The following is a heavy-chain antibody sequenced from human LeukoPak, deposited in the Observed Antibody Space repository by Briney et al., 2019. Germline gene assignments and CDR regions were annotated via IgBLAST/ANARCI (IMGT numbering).Heavy chain of an antibody. Sequence: GGSLRLSCAASGFTFSSYWMSWIRQAPGKGLEWVSYISSSGSTIYYADSVKGRFTISRDNAKNSLYLQMNSLRAEDTAVYYCASQITYYYDSSGYYFDYWGQGTLVTVSS. V-gene: IGHV3-11*04. CDR2: ISSSGSTI. CDR3: ASQITYYYDSSGYYFDY. D-gene: IGHD3-22*01. J-gene: IGHJ4*02. CDR1: GFTFSSYW.